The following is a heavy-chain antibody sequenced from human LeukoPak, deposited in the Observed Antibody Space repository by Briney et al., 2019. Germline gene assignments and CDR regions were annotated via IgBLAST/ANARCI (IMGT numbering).Heavy chain of an antibody. D-gene: IGHD6-19*01. J-gene: IGHJ6*02. CDR3: ARDVKRYSSGWRYYGMDV. V-gene: IGHV3-30-3*01. Sequence: GGSLRLSCAASGFTFSSYAMHWVRQAPGKGLEWVAVISYDGSNKYYADSVKGRFTISRDNSKNTLYLQVNSLRAEDTAVYYCARDVKRYSSGWRYYGMDVWGQGTTVTVSS. CDR2: ISYDGSNK. CDR1: GFTFSSYA.